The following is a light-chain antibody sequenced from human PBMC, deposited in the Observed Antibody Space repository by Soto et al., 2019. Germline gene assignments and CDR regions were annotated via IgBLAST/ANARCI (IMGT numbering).Light chain of an antibody. J-gene: IGKJ4*01. Sequence: DIQMTQSPSSLSASLGDRVTITCRASQGIGVYLAWFQQKPGNAPKLLIYAASTLQSGVPSRFSGSGSGTDFTLTVSSLQPEDVATYYCQKYNSAPRTFCGGTRVEIK. CDR2: AAS. V-gene: IGKV1-27*01. CDR1: QGIGVY. CDR3: QKYNSAPRT.